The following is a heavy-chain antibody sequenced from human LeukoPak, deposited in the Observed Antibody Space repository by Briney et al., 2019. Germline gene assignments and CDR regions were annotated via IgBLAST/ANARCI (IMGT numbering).Heavy chain of an antibody. V-gene: IGHV4-34*01. CDR2: INHSGST. CDR3: ARVRWGTGHFDY. D-gene: IGHD2-8*02. J-gene: IGHJ4*02. Sequence: SETLSLTCAVYGGFFSGYYWSWIRQPPGKGLEWIGEINHSGSTNYNPSLKSRVTISVDKSKNQFSLKLSSVTAADTAVYYCARVRWGTGHFDYWGQGTLVTVSS. CDR1: GGFFSGYY.